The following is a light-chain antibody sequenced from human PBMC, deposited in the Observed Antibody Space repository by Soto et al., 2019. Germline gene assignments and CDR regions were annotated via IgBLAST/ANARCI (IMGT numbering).Light chain of an antibody. CDR1: NIGSKN. J-gene: IGLJ1*01. CDR2: RDS. CDR3: QVWDSTTAV. V-gene: IGLV3-9*01. Sequence: SYELAQPLAVSVALGQTARITCGLNNIGSKNVHWYQQKPGQDPVLVIYRDSNRPTGIPERFYVSNSGNTATLTISRAQAVDEAGYYYQVWDSTTAVFGTAPKVTVL.